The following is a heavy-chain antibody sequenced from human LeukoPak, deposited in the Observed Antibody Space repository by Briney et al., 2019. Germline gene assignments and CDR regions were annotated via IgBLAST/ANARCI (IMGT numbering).Heavy chain of an antibody. CDR3: ARTAIGENWFDP. CDR2: ISAYNGNT. CDR1: GYTFTSYG. V-gene: IGHV1-18*01. Sequence: ASVKVSCKASGYTFTSYGISWVRQAPGQGLEWMGWISAYNGNTNYAQKLQGRVTMTADTSTSTAYMELRSLRSDDTAVYYCARTAIGENWFDPWGQGTLVTVSS. D-gene: IGHD2-21*02. J-gene: IGHJ5*02.